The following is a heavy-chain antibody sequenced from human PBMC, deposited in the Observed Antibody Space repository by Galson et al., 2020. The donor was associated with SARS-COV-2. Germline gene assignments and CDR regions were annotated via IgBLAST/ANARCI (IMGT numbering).Heavy chain of an antibody. CDR2: ISYDGSGI. D-gene: IGHD3-10*01. V-gene: IGHV3-30*18. CDR1: GFTFSSYG. CDR3: TKAAWDAKNYGSGASYVDS. J-gene: IGHJ4*01. Sequence: GGSLRLSCAASGFTFSSYGMHWVRQAPGKGLEWVAVISYDGSGIYYADSVKGRFTISRDNSKNTLYLQMNSLRVDDTAVYYCTKAAWDAKNYGSGASYVDSWGQGTLVTVSS.